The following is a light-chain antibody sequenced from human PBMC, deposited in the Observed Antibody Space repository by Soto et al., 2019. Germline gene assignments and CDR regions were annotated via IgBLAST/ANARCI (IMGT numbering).Light chain of an antibody. CDR1: ETIGMTS. CDR2: GAS. Sequence: EIVLTQSPGTLSLSPGERATLSCTASETIGMTSLAWYQQKPGQAPSLVIYGASKTAFGIPDRFSGSTSGTVFNLSISRLEPEDSGVYHCLQHGSAPYTVGQGNRLEIK. J-gene: IGKJ2*01. CDR3: LQHGSAPYT. V-gene: IGKV3-20*01.